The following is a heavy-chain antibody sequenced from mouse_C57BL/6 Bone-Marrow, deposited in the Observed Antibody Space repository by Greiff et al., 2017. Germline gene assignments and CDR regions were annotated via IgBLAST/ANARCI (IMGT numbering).Heavy chain of an antibody. D-gene: IGHD1-1*02. CDR1: GYTFTSYG. J-gene: IGHJ1*03. CDR3: ARTGGNQDRCFDV. CDR2: IYPRSGNT. V-gene: IGHV1-81*01. Sequence: QVQLKESGAELARPGASVKLSCKASGYTFTSYGISWVKQRTGQGLEWIGEIYPRSGNTYYNEKFKGKATLTADKSSSTAYMELRSLTSEDSAFYFCARTGGNQDRCFDVWGTGTTVTVSS.